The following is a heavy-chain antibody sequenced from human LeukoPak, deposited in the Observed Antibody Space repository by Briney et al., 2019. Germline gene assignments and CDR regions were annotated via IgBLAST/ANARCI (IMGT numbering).Heavy chain of an antibody. J-gene: IGHJ6*03. D-gene: IGHD5-12*01. Sequence: GGSLRLSCAASGFTFSCYSMNWVRQAPGKGLEWVSSISSSSSYIHYADSVKGRFTISRDNAKNSLYLQMNSLRAEDTAVYYCARSPGEATAFSYYMDVWGKGTTVTVSS. CDR1: GFTFSCYS. CDR2: ISSSSSYI. CDR3: ARSPGEATAFSYYMDV. V-gene: IGHV3-21*01.